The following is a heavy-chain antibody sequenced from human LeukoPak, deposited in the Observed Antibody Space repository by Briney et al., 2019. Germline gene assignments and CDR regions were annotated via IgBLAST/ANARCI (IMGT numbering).Heavy chain of an antibody. CDR1: GGSFSGYY. J-gene: IGHJ6*03. Sequence: SETLSLTCAVYGGSFSGYYWSWIRQPPGKGLEWMGEINHSGGTKYNTSLKSRGTISVDTSKNQFSLKLSSVTAADTAVYYCARGRIKSNYAPYYYYLHVWGKGTTVTVSS. CDR3: ARGRIKSNYAPYYYYLHV. D-gene: IGHD4-11*01. V-gene: IGHV4-34*01. CDR2: INHSGGT.